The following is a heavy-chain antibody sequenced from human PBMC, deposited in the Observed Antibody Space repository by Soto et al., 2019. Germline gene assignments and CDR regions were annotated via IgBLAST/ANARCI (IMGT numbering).Heavy chain of an antibody. Sequence: QSWGSLVLSCAASVFTFSSYGMHWVRQAPGKGLEWVAVISYDGSNKYYADSVKGRFTISRDNSKNTLYLQMNSLRAEDTAVYYCAKATIFANYYGMDVWGQGTTVTVSS. CDR1: VFTFSSYG. J-gene: IGHJ6*02. D-gene: IGHD3-3*01. V-gene: IGHV3-30*18. CDR2: ISYDGSNK. CDR3: AKATIFANYYGMDV.